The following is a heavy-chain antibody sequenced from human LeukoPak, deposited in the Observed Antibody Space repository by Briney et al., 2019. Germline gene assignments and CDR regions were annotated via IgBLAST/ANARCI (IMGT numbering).Heavy chain of an antibody. Sequence: GGSPRLSCAASGFTFSNAWMSWVRQAPGKGLEWVGRIKSKTDGGTTDYAAPVKGRFTISRDDSKTTVYLQMNSLKTEDTAVYYCTRDSDYGGAFDIWGQGTMVTVSS. V-gene: IGHV3-15*01. CDR1: GFTFSNAW. CDR2: IKSKTDGGTT. D-gene: IGHD4-23*01. CDR3: TRDSDYGGAFDI. J-gene: IGHJ3*02.